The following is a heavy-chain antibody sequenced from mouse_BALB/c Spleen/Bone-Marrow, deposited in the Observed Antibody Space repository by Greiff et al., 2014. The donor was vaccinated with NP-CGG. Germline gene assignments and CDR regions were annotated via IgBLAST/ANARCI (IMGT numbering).Heavy chain of an antibody. Sequence: LVESGAELVRPGTSVKVSCKASGYAFTDYLMEWLKQRPGQGLEWIGVINPRSGSTNYNEKFKDKATLTADKSSSTAYMQLSSLTSDDSAVYFCARYDGYFDYWGQGTILTVSS. V-gene: IGHV1-54*03. D-gene: IGHD2-3*01. CDR3: ARYDGYFDY. J-gene: IGHJ2*01. CDR1: GYAFTDYL. CDR2: INPRSGST.